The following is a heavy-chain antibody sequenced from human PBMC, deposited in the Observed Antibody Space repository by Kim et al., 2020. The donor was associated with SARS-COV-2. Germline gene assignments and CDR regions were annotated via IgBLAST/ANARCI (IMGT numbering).Heavy chain of an antibody. D-gene: IGHD3-22*01. CDR1: GFTFSDYY. V-gene: IGHV3-7*03. Sequence: GGSLRLSCAASGFTFSDYYMSWIRQAPGKGLEWVAYIKKSRSEKYYVDSVKGRFTISRDNAKNSLYLQMNSLRAEETAVYYCASYHSSDYFASNFYY. CDR3: ASYHSSDYFASNFYY. CDR2: IKKSRSEK. J-gene: IGHJ6*01.